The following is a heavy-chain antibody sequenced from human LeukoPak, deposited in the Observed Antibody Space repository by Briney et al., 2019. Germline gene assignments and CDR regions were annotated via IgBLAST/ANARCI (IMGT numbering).Heavy chain of an antibody. V-gene: IGHV3-74*01. Sequence: GESLRLPCAASGFSFSNYWFHWVRQAPGEGLVWVSRTNEHGTIINYADSVKGRFTISRDNAKNTLYLQMNSLRTEDSALYYCVVDLSGSADYWGQGTLVTVSS. CDR1: GFSFSNYW. CDR2: TNEHGTII. J-gene: IGHJ4*02. D-gene: IGHD3-10*01. CDR3: VVDLSGSADY.